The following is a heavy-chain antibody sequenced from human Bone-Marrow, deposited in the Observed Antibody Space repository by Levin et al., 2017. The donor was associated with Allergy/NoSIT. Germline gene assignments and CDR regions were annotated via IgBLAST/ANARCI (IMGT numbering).Heavy chain of an antibody. CDR1: GFTFSNFA. J-gene: IGHJ6*02. Sequence: GGSLRLSCAASGFTFSNFAMNWVRQPPGKGLEWVSSSSGSGDSTFYADSVRGRFTISRDKSKNTLSLEMNSLRAEDTAVYYCAKVLRGSHDYCGNWAAYEYAVDVWGQGSTVAVSS. CDR3: AKVLRGSHDYCGNWAAYEYAVDV. D-gene: IGHD4-23*01. V-gene: IGHV3-23*01. CDR2: SSGSGDST.